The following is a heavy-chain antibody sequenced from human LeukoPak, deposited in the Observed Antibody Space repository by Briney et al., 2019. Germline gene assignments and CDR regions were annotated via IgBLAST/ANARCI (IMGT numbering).Heavy chain of an antibody. Sequence: GGSLRLSCAASGFTFSGSGMHWVRQASGKGLEWVGRIRSKANSYATAYAASVKGRFTISRDDSKNTAYLQMNSLKTEDTAVYYCTRHPDPPDYGDYALGYWGQGTLVTVSS. CDR1: GFTFSGSG. CDR3: TRHPDPPDYGDYALGY. CDR2: IRSKANSYAT. J-gene: IGHJ4*02. V-gene: IGHV3-73*01. D-gene: IGHD4-17*01.